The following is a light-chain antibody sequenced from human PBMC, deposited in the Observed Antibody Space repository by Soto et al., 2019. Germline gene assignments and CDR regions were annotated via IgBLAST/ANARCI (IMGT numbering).Light chain of an antibody. CDR1: QSISTW. CDR3: QKYNSYSPLS. V-gene: IGKV1-5*03. Sequence: DIQMTQAPSTLSESVGDRVTITCRANQSISTWLAWYQQEPGKAPKLLIHKASSLQSGVPSRFSGRGYSTEFILTIPVLQSDDFATYYGQKYNSYSPLSFGGGTKADIK. CDR2: KAS. J-gene: IGKJ4*01.